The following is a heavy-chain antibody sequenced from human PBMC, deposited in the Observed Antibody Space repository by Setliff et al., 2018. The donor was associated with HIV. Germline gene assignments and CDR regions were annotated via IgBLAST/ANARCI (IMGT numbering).Heavy chain of an antibody. CDR1: GGSIENLY. J-gene: IGHJ6*03. CDR3: ASTSMGMTRKPIWYYHMDV. Sequence: SETLSLTCTVSGGSIENLYWTWIRQPSGRGLEWIGYVYPTGSTKYNPSLKSRATMSDDTSKNQISLTLTSVSAADTAVYYCASTSMGMTRKPIWYYHMDVWGHGITVTVS. D-gene: IGHD7-27*01. V-gene: IGHV4-59*11. CDR2: VYPTGST.